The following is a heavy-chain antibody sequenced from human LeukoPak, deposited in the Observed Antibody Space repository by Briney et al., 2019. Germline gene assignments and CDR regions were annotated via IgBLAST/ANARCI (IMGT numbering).Heavy chain of an antibody. J-gene: IGHJ5*02. CDR2: INPNSGGT. CDR3: ARAEGYYDSSGYYSNWFDP. D-gene: IGHD3-22*01. V-gene: IGHV1-2*02. Sequence: ASVKVSRKASGYTFTGYYMHWVRQAPGQGLEWMGWINPNSGGTNYAQKFQGRVTMTRDTSISTAYMELSRLRSDDTAVYYCARAEGYYDSSGYYSNWFDPWGQGTLVTVSS. CDR1: GYTFTGYY.